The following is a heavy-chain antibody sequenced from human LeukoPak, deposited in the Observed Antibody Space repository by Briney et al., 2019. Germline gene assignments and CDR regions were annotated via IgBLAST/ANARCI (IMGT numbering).Heavy chain of an antibody. J-gene: IGHJ6*04. Sequence: GKSLRLSCAASRFTFSNYAMHWVRQAPGKGLEWVSAISGSGGSTYYADSVKGRFTISRDNSKNTLYLQMNSLRAEDTAVYYCAKDTGRGYYYYYGMDVWGKGTTVTVSS. CDR3: AKDTGRGYYYYYGMDV. V-gene: IGHV3-23*01. D-gene: IGHD3-10*01. CDR2: ISGSGGST. CDR1: RFTFSNYA.